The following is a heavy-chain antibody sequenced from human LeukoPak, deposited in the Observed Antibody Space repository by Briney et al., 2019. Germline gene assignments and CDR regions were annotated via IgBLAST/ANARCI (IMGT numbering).Heavy chain of an antibody. D-gene: IGHD4-17*01. CDR2: IYYSGST. V-gene: IGHV4-59*01. J-gene: IGHJ6*02. CDR1: GGSIYSYY. Sequence: SETLSLTCTVSGGSIYSYYWGWIRQPPGKGLEWIGYIYYSGSTNYNPSLKSRVTISVDTSKNQFSLKLSSVTAADTAVYYCARVGPTTAYYYYYGKDVWGQGNTVTVSS. CDR3: ARVGPTTAYYYYYGKDV.